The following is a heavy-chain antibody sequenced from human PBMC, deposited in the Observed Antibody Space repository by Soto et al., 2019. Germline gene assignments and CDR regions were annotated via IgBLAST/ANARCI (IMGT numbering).Heavy chain of an antibody. D-gene: IGHD2-2*01. CDR1: GFTFSSYG. CDR3: ARDKGLLEYQRSFYYYYYMDV. Sequence: QVQLVESGGGVVQPGRSLRLSCAASGFTFSSYGMHWVRQAPGKGLEWVAVIWYDGSNKYYADSVKGRFTISRDNSKNTLYLQMNSLRAEDTAVYYCARDKGLLEYQRSFYYYYYMDVWGKGTTVTVSS. CDR2: IWYDGSNK. J-gene: IGHJ6*03. V-gene: IGHV3-33*01.